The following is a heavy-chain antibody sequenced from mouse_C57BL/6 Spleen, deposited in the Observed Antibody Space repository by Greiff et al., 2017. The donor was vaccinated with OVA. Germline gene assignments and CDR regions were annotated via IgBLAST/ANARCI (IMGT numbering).Heavy chain of an antibody. Sequence: QVQLQQPGTELVKPGASVKLSCKASGYTFTSYWMHWVKQRPGQGLEWVGNINPSNGGTNYNEKFKSKATLTVDKSSSTAYMQLSSLTSEDSAVYYCARGTAQVLLFAYWGQGTLVTVSA. CDR2: INPSNGGT. CDR3: ARGTAQVLLFAY. D-gene: IGHD3-2*02. CDR1: GYTFTSYW. J-gene: IGHJ3*01. V-gene: IGHV1-53*01.